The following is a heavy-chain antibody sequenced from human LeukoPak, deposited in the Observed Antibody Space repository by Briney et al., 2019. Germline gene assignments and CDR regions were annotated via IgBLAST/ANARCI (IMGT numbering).Heavy chain of an antibody. CDR3: AREHSGGYYFDY. D-gene: IGHD2-15*01. V-gene: IGHV3-53*01. J-gene: IGHJ4*02. CDR2: IYSGGST. CDR1: GFTVSSNY. Sequence: GSLXLSCAASGFTVSSNYMSWVRQAPGKGLEWVSTIYSGGSTYYADSVKGRVTISRDNSKNTLYLQMNSLRAEDTAVYYCAREHSGGYYFDYWGQGTLVTVSS.